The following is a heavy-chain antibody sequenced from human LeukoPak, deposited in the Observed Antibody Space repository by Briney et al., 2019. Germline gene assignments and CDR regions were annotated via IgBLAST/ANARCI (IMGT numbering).Heavy chain of an antibody. J-gene: IGHJ4*02. D-gene: IGHD1-26*01. CDR3: AKWIVGATPHFDY. CDR2: ISGSGGGT. Sequence: QPGGSLRLSCAAPGFTFSTSGMSWVGQPAGKGREWGSTISGSGGGTYYADSVKGRFTISRDNTKNTVYLQMNSLRAEDTAVYYCAKWIVGATPHFDYWGQGTLVTVSS. CDR1: GFTFSTSG. V-gene: IGHV3-23*01.